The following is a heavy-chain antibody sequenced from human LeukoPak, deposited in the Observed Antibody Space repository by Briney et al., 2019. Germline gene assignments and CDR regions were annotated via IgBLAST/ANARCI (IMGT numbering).Heavy chain of an antibody. Sequence: SQTLSLTCTVSGGSISSGGYYWSWLRQHPGQGLKWIGYIYYSGSTYYNPTLKSRVTISVDTSKNQFSLKLSSVTAADTAVYYCARGHRRGPSPDDAFDIWGQGTMVTVSS. V-gene: IGHV4-31*03. J-gene: IGHJ3*02. CDR3: ARGHRRGPSPDDAFDI. D-gene: IGHD2-15*01. CDR1: GGSISSGGYY. CDR2: IYYSGST.